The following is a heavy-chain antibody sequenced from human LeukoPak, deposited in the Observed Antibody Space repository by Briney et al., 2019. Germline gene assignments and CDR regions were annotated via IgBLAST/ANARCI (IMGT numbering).Heavy chain of an antibody. CDR1: GFTFSSYE. V-gene: IGHV3-48*03. CDR3: AREIGSSSWSAYGMDV. D-gene: IGHD6-13*01. J-gene: IGHJ6*02. Sequence: GGSLRLSCAASGFTFSSYEMNWVRQAPGKGLEWVSYISSSGSTIYYADSVKGRFTISRDNAKNSLYLQMNSLRAEDTAAYYCAREIGSSSWSAYGMDVWGQGTTVTVSS. CDR2: ISSSGSTI.